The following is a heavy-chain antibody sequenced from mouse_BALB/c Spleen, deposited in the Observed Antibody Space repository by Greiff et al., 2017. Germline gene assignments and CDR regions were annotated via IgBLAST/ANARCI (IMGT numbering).Heavy chain of an antibody. V-gene: IGHV1-7*01. Sequence: QVQLQQSGPELVKPGASVKISCKASGYTFTSYWMHWVKQRPGQGLEWIGYINPSTGYTEYNQKFKDKATLTADKSSSTAYMQLSSLTSEDSAVYYCARGLGRRYFDVWGAGTTVTVSS. CDR1: GYTFTSYW. CDR2: INPSTGYT. D-gene: IGHD4-1*01. J-gene: IGHJ1*01. CDR3: ARGLGRRYFDV.